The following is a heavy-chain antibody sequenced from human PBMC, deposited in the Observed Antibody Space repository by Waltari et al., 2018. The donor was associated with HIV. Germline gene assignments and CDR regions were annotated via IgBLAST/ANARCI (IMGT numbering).Heavy chain of an antibody. J-gene: IGHJ4*02. Sequence: QLQLQESGPGLVKPSETLSLTCSVSGGSIKSSSYYWGWVRQPPGKGLEWVGRIFYRGNTYYTPSLKSRVTISVDTSKSQFSLRRTSVTAADTAVYYCARHGRMGGGTHRRYFDYWGQGTLVTVSS. V-gene: IGHV4-39*01. CDR2: IFYRGNT. D-gene: IGHD3-16*01. CDR1: GGSIKSSSYY. CDR3: ARHGRMGGGTHRRYFDY.